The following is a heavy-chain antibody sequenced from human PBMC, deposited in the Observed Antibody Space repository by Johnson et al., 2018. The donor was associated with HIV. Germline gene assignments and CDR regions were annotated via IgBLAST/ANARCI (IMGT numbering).Heavy chain of an antibody. V-gene: IGHV3-74*02. Sequence: VQLVESGGGLAKPAWSPRLSCAASQFTFSSYWMHWVRQAPGQGLVWVSRINSDGSSTSYADSVKGRFTISTDNAKNTLYLQMNSLRAEDTAVYYCARPKFLYENDAFDIWGQGTMVTVSS. CDR1: QFTFSSYW. CDR2: INSDGSST. D-gene: IGHD2-2*02. J-gene: IGHJ3*02. CDR3: ARPKFLYENDAFDI.